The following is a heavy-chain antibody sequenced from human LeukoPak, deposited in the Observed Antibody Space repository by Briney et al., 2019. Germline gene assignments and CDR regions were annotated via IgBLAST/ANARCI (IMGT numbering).Heavy chain of an antibody. V-gene: IGHV3-23*01. CDR2: ISGSGGST. D-gene: IGHD3-22*01. CDR1: GFTFSSYA. J-gene: IGHJ3*02. Sequence: PGGSLRLSCAASGFTFSSYAMSWVRQAPGKGLEWVSAISGSGGSTYYADSVKGRFTISRDNSKNTLYLQMNSLRAEDTAVYYCAKPYYYDSSGHGLQRAFDIWGQGTMVTVSS. CDR3: AKPYYYDSSGHGLQRAFDI.